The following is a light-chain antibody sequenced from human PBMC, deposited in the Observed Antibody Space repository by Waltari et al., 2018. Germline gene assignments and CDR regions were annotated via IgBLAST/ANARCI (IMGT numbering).Light chain of an antibody. J-gene: IGLJ3*02. CDR1: ELGDKY. CDR2: QDT. Sequence: SYELTQPPSVTVSPGQTASITCTGDELGDKYASWYQQKPGRSPVLVIYQDTRRPSGIPERFSGSNSGNRVTLTISGTQAMDEADYYCQAWDSGTEVFGGGTKLTVL. CDR3: QAWDSGTEV. V-gene: IGLV3-1*01.